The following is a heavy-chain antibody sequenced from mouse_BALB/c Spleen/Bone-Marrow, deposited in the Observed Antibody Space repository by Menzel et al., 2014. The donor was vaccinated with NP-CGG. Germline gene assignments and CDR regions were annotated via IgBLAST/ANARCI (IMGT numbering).Heavy chain of an antibody. J-gene: IGHJ2*01. V-gene: IGHV3-2*02. CDR2: ITSSGRT. CDR1: GYSITSGFA. CDR3: ARSGIFFDY. D-gene: IGHD1-3*01. Sequence: EVQVVESGPGLVKPSQSLSLTCTVTGYSITSGFAWNWIRQFPGNNLEWMGYITSSGRTSYHPSLKGRISITRDTSKNQFFLQLNSVTTEDTATYYCARSGIFFDYWGQGTTLTVSS.